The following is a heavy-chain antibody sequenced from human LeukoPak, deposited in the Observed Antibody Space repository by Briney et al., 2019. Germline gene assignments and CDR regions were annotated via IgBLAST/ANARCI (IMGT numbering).Heavy chain of an antibody. Sequence: PSQTLSLTCTVSGGSISSGGYYWSWIRQLPGKGLEWIGHIYYSGGTSYNPSLKSRVTISADTSKNQFSLNLSSVTAADTAMYYCARVQPYGGNSLGPSDYWGQGTLVTVSS. J-gene: IGHJ4*02. CDR3: ARVQPYGGNSLGPSDY. V-gene: IGHV4-31*03. D-gene: IGHD4-23*01. CDR1: GGSISSGGYY. CDR2: IYYSGGT.